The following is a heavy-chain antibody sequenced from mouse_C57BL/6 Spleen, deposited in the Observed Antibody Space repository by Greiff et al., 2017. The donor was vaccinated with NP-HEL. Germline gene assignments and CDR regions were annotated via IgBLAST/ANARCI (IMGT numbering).Heavy chain of an antibody. J-gene: IGHJ4*01. CDR1: GYSITSGYY. CDR3: ARDGAYYSNYGAMDY. Sequence: EVQLQESGPGLVKPSQSLSLTCSVTGYSITSGYYWNWIRQFPGNKLEWMGYISYDGSNNYNPSLKNRISITRDTSKNQFFLKLNSVTTEDTATYYCARDGAYYSNYGAMDYWGQGTSVTVSS. D-gene: IGHD2-5*01. CDR2: ISYDGSN. V-gene: IGHV3-6*01.